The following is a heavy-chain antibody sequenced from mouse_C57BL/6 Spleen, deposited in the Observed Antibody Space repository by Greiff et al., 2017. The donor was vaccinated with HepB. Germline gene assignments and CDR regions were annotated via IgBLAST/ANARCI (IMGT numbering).Heavy chain of an antibody. CDR2: ISYDGSN. J-gene: IGHJ2*01. CDR3: ARDGVRRGYFDY. D-gene: IGHD2-14*01. CDR1: GYSITSGYY. V-gene: IGHV3-6*01. Sequence: EVKVEESGPGLVKPSQSLSLTCSVTGYSITSGYYWNWIRQFPGNKLEWMGYISYDGSNNYNPSLKNRISITRDTSKNQFFLKLNSVTTEDTATYCCARDGVRRGYFDYWGQGTTLTVSS.